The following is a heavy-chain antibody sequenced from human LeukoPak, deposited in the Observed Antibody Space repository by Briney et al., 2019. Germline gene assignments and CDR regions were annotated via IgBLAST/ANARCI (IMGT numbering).Heavy chain of an antibody. D-gene: IGHD6-19*01. J-gene: IGHJ5*02. V-gene: IGHV1-69*04. CDR1: GGTFSSYA. CDR2: IIPILGIA. Sequence: ASVKVSCKASGGTFSSYAISWVRQAPGQGLEWMGRIIPILGIANYAQEFQGRVTITADKSTSTAYMELSSLRSEDTAVYYCARYSSGPFDPWGQGTLVTVSS. CDR3: ARYSSGPFDP.